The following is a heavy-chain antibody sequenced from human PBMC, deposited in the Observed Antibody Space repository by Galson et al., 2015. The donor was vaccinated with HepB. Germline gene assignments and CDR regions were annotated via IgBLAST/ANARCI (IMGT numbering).Heavy chain of an antibody. V-gene: IGHV3-11*06. Sequence: SLRLSCAASGFTFSDYYMSWIRQAPGKGLEWISYISSSSGYTNYADSVKGRFTISRDNAKNSLYLQMNSLRAEDTAVYYCARGKYSSSGVDYWGQGTLVTVSS. CDR2: ISSSSGYT. D-gene: IGHD6-13*01. J-gene: IGHJ4*02. CDR3: ARGKYSSSGVDY. CDR1: GFTFSDYY.